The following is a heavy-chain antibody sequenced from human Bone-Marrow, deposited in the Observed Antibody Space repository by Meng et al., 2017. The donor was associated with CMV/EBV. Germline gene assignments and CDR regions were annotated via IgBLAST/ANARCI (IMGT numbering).Heavy chain of an antibody. CDR2: IKYDGSEK. J-gene: IGHJ4*02. CDR3: VKGGTQDLDY. V-gene: IGHV3-7*01. CDR1: GFTFSTYW. Sequence: GGSLRLSCAASGFTFSTYWMGWVRQVPGKGLEWVANIKYDGSEKYYVDSLKGRFTIARDNVKNSLFLQMNGLRADDTAMYYCVKGGTQDLDYWGQGTLVPVSS. D-gene: IGHD1-26*01.